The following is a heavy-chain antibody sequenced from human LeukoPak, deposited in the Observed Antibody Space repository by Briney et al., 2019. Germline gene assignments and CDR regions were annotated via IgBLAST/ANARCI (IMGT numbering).Heavy chain of an antibody. D-gene: IGHD5-18*01. V-gene: IGHV3-48*01. J-gene: IGHJ4*02. Sequence: GGSLRLSCAASGFTFSSYSMNWVRQAPGKGLEWVSYISSSSSTIYYADSVKGRFTISRDNAKNSLYLQMNSLRAEDTAVYYCARDPYGYSYEDGGPLFDYWGQGTLVTVSS. CDR2: ISSSSSTI. CDR1: GFTFSSYS. CDR3: ARDPYGYSYEDGGPLFDY.